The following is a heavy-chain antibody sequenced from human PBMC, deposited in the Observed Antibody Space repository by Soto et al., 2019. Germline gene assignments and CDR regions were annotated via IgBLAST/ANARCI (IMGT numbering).Heavy chain of an antibody. Sequence: GGSLRLSCTASGFPFSSYTMHWVRQAPGKGLEWVAVISYDGSNKYYADSVKGRFTISRDNSKNTLYLQMNSLRAEDTAVYYCAKVPLAAAGLFDYWGQGTLVTVSS. CDR2: ISYDGSNK. CDR3: AKVPLAAAGLFDY. D-gene: IGHD6-13*01. J-gene: IGHJ4*02. V-gene: IGHV3-30*18. CDR1: GFPFSSYT.